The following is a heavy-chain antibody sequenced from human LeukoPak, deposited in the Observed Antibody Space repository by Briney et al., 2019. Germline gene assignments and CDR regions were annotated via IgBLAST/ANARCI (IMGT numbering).Heavy chain of an antibody. CDR3: ASPFDY. CDR2: IKQDGSEK. V-gene: IGHV3-7*01. Sequence: GGSLRLSSAASGFTFSVYWMSWVRQPPGKGLEWVANIKQDGSEKDYVDSMRGRFTISRDNAKNSVYLQMNSLRAEDTAVYYCASPFDYWGQGTLVTVSS. CDR1: GFTFSVYW. J-gene: IGHJ4*02.